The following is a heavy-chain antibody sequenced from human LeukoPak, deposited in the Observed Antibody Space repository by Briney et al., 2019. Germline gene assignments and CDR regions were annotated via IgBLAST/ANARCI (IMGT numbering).Heavy chain of an antibody. CDR2: IYYSGRST. D-gene: IGHD3-10*01. CDR1: GGSISSYY. J-gene: IGHJ5*02. V-gene: IGHV4-59*01. CDR3: ARGGYYGSGNDFRFDP. Sequence: SETLSLTCTVSGGSISSYYWSWIRQPPGKGLEWIGYIYYSGRSTYYNPSLKSRVTISIDTSKNQFSLKLSSVTAADTAVHYCARGGYYGSGNDFRFDPWGQGTLVTVSS.